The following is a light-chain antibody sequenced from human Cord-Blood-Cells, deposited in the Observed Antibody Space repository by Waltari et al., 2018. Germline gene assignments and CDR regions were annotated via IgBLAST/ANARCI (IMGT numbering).Light chain of an antibody. CDR1: QSVSSY. Sequence: EIVLTLSPATLSLSPAERATLSRRTSQSVSSYLAWYQQKPGQAPMILIYDASNRATGIPARFSGSGSGTDFTLTISSLEPEDFAVYYCQQRSNWPPWTFGQGTKVEIK. CDR3: QQRSNWPPWT. CDR2: DAS. J-gene: IGKJ1*01. V-gene: IGKV3-11*01.